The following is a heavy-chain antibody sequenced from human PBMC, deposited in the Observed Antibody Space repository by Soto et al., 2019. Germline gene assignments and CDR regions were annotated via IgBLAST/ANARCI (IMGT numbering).Heavy chain of an antibody. CDR3: TRAPMNLVYKYYGMDV. CDR2: ISYDESTR. V-gene: IGHV3-30*03. J-gene: IGHJ6*02. Sequence: LRLSCAASGFTFSPYCMHWVRQAPGKGLEWVAVISYDESTRYYADSVKGRFTISRDNSKNTLFLLMNSLRTEDTAVYYCTRAPMNLVYKYYGMDVWGQGTTVTVSS. CDR1: GFTFSPYC. D-gene: IGHD1-1*01.